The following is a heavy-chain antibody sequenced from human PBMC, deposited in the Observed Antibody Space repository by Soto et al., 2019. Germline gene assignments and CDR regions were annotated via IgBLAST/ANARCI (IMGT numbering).Heavy chain of an antibody. D-gene: IGHD2-21*02. CDR3: AGGGGFGGVTAPYAH. CDR1: GYTFSSYY. J-gene: IGHJ4*02. CDR2: INPSGGYT. V-gene: IGHV1-46*03. Sequence: ASVKVSCKASGYTFSSYYMNWVRQAPGQGLEWLGIINPSGGYTTYAQRFLGRVTMTSDTSTSTVHMELGSLTSEDTAVYYCAGGGGFGGVTAPYAHGGQGPRVPVSS.